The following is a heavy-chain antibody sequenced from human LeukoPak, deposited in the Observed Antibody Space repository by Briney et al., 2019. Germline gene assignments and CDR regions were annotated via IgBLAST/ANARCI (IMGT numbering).Heavy chain of an antibody. J-gene: IGHJ6*02. D-gene: IGHD3-10*01. CDR2: IIPIFGTA. V-gene: IGHV1-69*13. Sequence: SVKVSCKASGGTFSSYAISWVRQAPGQGLEWMGGIIPIFGTANYAQKFQGRVTITADESTSTAYMELRSLRSDDTAVYYCARAEVLLWFGELAQDYYYGMDVWGQGTTVTVSS. CDR3: ARAEVLLWFGELAQDYYYGMDV. CDR1: GGTFSSYA.